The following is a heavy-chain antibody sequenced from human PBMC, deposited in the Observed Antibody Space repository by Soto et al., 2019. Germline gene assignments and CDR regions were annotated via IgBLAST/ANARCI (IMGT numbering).Heavy chain of an antibody. CDR2: ISYDGSNK. CDR3: ASLEGVFSGWSQRYYYYGMDV. Sequence: PGGSLRLSCAASGFTFSSYAMHWVRQAPGKGLEWVAVISYDGSNKYYADSVKGRFTISRDNSKNTLHLQMNSLRAEDTAVYYCASLEGVFSGWSQRYYYYGMDVWGQGTTVTVSS. CDR1: GFTFSSYA. D-gene: IGHD6-19*01. J-gene: IGHJ6*02. V-gene: IGHV3-30-3*01.